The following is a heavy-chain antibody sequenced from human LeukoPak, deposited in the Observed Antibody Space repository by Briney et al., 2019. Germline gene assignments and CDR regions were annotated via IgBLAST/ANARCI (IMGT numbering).Heavy chain of an antibody. D-gene: IGHD5-18*01. CDR3: ARRVYSYGQSFDY. V-gene: IGHV5-10-1*01. Sequence: GESLKISCKGSGYTFTNSWINWVRQMPGKGLEWMGNIDPSDSYTKYSPSFQGHVPISADKSINTAYLQWSSLKASDTAMYYCARRVYSYGQSFDYWGQGTLVTVSS. CDR2: IDPSDSYT. CDR1: GYTFTNSW. J-gene: IGHJ4*02.